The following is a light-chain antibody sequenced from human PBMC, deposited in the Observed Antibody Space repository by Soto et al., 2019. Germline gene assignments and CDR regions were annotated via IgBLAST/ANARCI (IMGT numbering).Light chain of an antibody. V-gene: IGKV3-15*01. CDR3: QQCTNWPRT. CDR2: GAS. Sequence: EIVMTQSPVTLSVSPGERATLSCRASQSVSSNLAWYQQKPGQAPRLLIYGASTRATGIPDRFSGSGSGTEFTLTISSLQSEDSAVYYCQQCTNWPRTFGQGTMVEIK. CDR1: QSVSSN. J-gene: IGKJ1*01.